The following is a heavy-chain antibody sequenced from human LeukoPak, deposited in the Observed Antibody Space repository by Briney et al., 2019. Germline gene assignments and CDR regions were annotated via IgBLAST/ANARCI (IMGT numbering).Heavy chain of an antibody. Sequence: SGPLSLTLQAPGCSISSSSYSWAWMRQPPGKGLEWIGSINYSGSTYYNPSLKSRVTISVDTSKNQFSMKLSSVTAADTAVYYCARRDYGDYIADYWGQGTLVTVSS. CDR1: GCSISSSSYS. CDR3: ARRDYGDYIADY. CDR2: INYSGST. D-gene: IGHD4-17*01. V-gene: IGHV4-39*01. J-gene: IGHJ4*02.